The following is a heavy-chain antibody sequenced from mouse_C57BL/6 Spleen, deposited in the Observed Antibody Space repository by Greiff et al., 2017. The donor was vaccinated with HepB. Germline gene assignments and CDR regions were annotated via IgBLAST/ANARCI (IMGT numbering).Heavy chain of an antibody. J-gene: IGHJ4*01. CDR3: ARKPNYGSSYDYAMDY. D-gene: IGHD1-1*01. Sequence: QVQLKESGPGLVQPSQRLSITCTVSGFSLTSYGVHWVRQSPGKGLEWLGVIWSGGSTDYNAAFISRLSISKDNSKSQVFFKMNSLQADDTAIYYCARKPNYGSSYDYAMDYWGQGTSVTVSS. CDR1: GFSLTSYG. V-gene: IGHV2-2*01. CDR2: IWSGGST.